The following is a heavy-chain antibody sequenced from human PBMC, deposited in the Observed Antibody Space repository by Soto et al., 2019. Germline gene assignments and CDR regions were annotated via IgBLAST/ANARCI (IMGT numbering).Heavy chain of an antibody. V-gene: IGHV3-23*01. CDR1: GFIFANYL. CDR3: APHVHCSGGSCHYDAFDI. J-gene: IGHJ3*02. Sequence: EVQLLESGGGLVQPGESLNPSGAFSGFIFANYLMTWVRRPPGKGLGGFSTIRDGGEGTYYADPVKGRFTISRDNSKNTLYLQMDSLGVEDTAVYYCAPHVHCSGGSCHYDAFDIRGQGTMVTVSS. D-gene: IGHD2-15*01. CDR2: IRDGGEGT.